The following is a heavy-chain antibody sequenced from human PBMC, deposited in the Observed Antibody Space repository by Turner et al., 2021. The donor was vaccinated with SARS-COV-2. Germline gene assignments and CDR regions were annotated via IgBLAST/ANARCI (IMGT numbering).Heavy chain of an antibody. D-gene: IGHD2-21*02. J-gene: IGHJ4*02. V-gene: IGHV4-34*01. CDR3: ARGPYAVTGPFDY. Sequence: QVQLQQWGAGLLKPSETLSLTCAVYGGSFSGYYWSWIRQPPGKGLEWIGEINHSGSTNDNPSLKSRVTISVDTAKNQFSLKLSSVTAADTAVYYCARGPYAVTGPFDYWGQGTLVTVSS. CDR1: GGSFSGYY. CDR2: INHSGST.